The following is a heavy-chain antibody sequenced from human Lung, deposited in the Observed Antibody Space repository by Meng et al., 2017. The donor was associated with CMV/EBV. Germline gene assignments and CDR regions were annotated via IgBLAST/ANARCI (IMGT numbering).Heavy chain of an antibody. CDR2: LSGSGGAT. J-gene: IGHJ5*02. CDR3: ARNPGGRPNWFDP. CDR1: GFTFSNYD. Sequence: ESXKISXAASGFTFSNYDMSWVRQAPGKGLEWVSALSGSGGATYYADSVKGRFTISRDSSKSTVYLQMKSLRAEDTAVYYCARNPGGRPNWFDPWGQGTXV. V-gene: IGHV3-23*01. D-gene: IGHD4-23*01.